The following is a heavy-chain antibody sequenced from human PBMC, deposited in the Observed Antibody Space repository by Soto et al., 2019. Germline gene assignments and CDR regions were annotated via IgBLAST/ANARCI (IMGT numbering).Heavy chain of an antibody. Sequence: PSETLSLTCTVSGASISRYYWSWIRQSPGKGLEWIGFIYYTGSTNYNPSLKSRVTISVDTSKNQFSLKLSSVTAADTAVYYCASVPAYRGQGILDTGSS. D-gene: IGHD2-2*01. CDR3: ASVPAY. V-gene: IGHV4-59*12. J-gene: IGHJ4*02. CDR2: IYYTGST. CDR1: GASISRYY.